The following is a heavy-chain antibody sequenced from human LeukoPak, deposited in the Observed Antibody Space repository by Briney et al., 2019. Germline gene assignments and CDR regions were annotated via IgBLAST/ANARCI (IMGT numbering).Heavy chain of an antibody. V-gene: IGHV4-59*01. CDR1: GGSISSYY. CDR2: IYYSGST. J-gene: IGHJ4*02. Sequence: KPSETLSLTCTVSGGSISSYYWSCIRQPPGKGLEWFGYIYYSGSTNYNPSLKSRVTISVDTSKNQFSLKLSSVTAADTAVYYCARVDSVAAAGTFDYWGQGTLVTVSS. CDR3: ARVDSVAAAGTFDY. D-gene: IGHD6-13*01.